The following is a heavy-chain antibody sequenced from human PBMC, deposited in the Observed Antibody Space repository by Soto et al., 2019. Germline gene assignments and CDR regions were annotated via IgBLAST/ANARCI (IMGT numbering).Heavy chain of an antibody. CDR1: GGSISSGDYY. Sequence: SETLSLTCTVSGGSISSGDYYWSWIRQPPGKGLEWIGYIYYSGSTYYNPSLKSRVTISVDTSKNQFSLKLSSVTAADTAVYYCASCEIAAAAPRFAPWGQGTLVTVSS. J-gene: IGHJ5*02. V-gene: IGHV4-30-4*01. CDR2: IYYSGST. CDR3: ASCEIAAAAPRFAP. D-gene: IGHD6-13*01.